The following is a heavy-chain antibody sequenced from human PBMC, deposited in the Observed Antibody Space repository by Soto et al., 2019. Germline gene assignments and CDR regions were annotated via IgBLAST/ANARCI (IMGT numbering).Heavy chain of an antibody. D-gene: IGHD5-18*01. V-gene: IGHV1-2*02. CDR2: INPNSSDT. CDR1: GYAFTGYY. Sequence: ASGKVSCKSSGYAFTGYYIHWVRQAPGQGLEWMGWINPNSSDTNYAQKFQGRVTMTRDTSFSTDYMELSSLRSDDTAVYYCATRYSYVHFWGQGTLVTVSS. CDR3: ATRYSYVHF. J-gene: IGHJ4*02.